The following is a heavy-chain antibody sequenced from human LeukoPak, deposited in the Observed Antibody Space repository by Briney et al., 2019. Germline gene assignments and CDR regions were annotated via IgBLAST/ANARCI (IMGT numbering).Heavy chain of an antibody. D-gene: IGHD1-7*01. J-gene: IGHJ4*02. Sequence: GGTLRLSCAASGFTFSSYGMSWVRQAPGKGLEWVSAISGSGGSTYYADSVKGRFTMSRDNSKNTLYLQMNSLRAEDTAVYYCAKVLVGTTCFEYWGQGTLVTVSS. CDR3: AKVLVGTTCFEY. CDR1: GFTFSSYG. CDR2: ISGSGGST. V-gene: IGHV3-23*01.